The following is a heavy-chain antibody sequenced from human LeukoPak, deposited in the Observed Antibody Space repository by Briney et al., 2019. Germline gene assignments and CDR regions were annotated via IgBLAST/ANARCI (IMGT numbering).Heavy chain of an antibody. CDR2: IYHSGST. CDR1: GYSISSGYY. CDR3: ARPAHGDFDY. V-gene: IGHV4-38-2*01. Sequence: KSSETLSLTCAVSGYSISSGYYWGWIRQPPGKGLEWIGSIYHSGSTYYNPSLKSRVTISVDTSKNQFSLKLSSVTAADTAVYYCARPAHGDFDYWGQGTLVTVSS. J-gene: IGHJ4*02.